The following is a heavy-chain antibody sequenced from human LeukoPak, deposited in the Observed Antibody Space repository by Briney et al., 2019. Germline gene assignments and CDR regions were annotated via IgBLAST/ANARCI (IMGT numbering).Heavy chain of an antibody. CDR1: GFTFSSYS. J-gene: IGHJ6*02. V-gene: IGHV3-21*04. Sequence: PGGSLRLSCAASGFTFSSYSMNWVRQAPGKGLEWVSSISSSSSYIYYADSVKGRFTISRDNSKNTLYLQMSSLGAEDTAVYFCVRGYSFGPYGMDVWGQGTTVTVSS. D-gene: IGHD2-15*01. CDR2: ISSSSSYI. CDR3: VRGYSFGPYGMDV.